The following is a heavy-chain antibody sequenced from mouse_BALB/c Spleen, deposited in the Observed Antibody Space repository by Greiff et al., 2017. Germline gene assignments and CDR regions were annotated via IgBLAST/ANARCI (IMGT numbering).Heavy chain of an antibody. D-gene: IGHD6-5*01. Sequence: DVKLQESGPSLVKPSQTLSLTCSVTGDSITSCYWNWIRKFPGNKLEYMGYISYSGSTYYNPSLKSRISITRDTSKNQYYLQLNSVTTEDTATYYCARSDMRAMDYWGQGTSVTVSS. V-gene: IGHV3-8*02. CDR1: GDSITSCY. CDR3: ARSDMRAMDY. J-gene: IGHJ4*01. CDR2: ISYSGST.